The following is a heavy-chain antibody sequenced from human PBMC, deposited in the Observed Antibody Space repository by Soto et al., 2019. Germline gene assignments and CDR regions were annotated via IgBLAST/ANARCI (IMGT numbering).Heavy chain of an antibody. D-gene: IGHD6-13*01. CDR1: GFTFGIYA. Sequence: GGSLRLSCAASGFTFGIYAMSWVRQAPGKGLGWVSSISGSGGSIYYAHSVKGRFTISRDKTKNTLDLQMNSLRAEDTAVYHCARVAPEYSSTPRRFDFWGQGTLVTV. V-gene: IGHV3-23*01. CDR3: ARVAPEYSSTPRRFDF. CDR2: ISGSGGSI. J-gene: IGHJ4*02.